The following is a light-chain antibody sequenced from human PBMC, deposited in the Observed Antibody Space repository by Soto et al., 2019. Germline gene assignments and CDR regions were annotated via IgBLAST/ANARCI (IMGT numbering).Light chain of an antibody. J-gene: IGKJ1*01. V-gene: IGKV3-20*01. CDR1: QSVSSIY. CDR3: QQYGSSRWT. Sequence: EIVLTQSPGTLSLSPGERSTVSCRASQSVSSIYLAWYQQKPGQAPRLLIYGASSRATGIPDRFSGSGSGTDFTLTISRLVPEDFAVYYCQQYGSSRWTFGQGTKVEI. CDR2: GAS.